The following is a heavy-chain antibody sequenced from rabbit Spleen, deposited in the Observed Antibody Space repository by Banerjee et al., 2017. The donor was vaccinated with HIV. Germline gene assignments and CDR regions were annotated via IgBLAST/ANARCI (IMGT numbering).Heavy chain of an antibody. J-gene: IGHJ4*01. CDR3: ARDDVAHKVYFDM. V-gene: IGHV1S45*01. CDR1: GFSFSDGYV. Sequence: QEQLEESGGDLVQPEGSLTLTCKASGFSFSDGYVMSWVRQAPGKGLEWIACIYTGSSGSTYYASWAKGRFTISKTSSTTVTLQMTSLTAADTATYFCARDDVAHKVYFDMWGQGTLVTVS. CDR2: IYTGSSGST.